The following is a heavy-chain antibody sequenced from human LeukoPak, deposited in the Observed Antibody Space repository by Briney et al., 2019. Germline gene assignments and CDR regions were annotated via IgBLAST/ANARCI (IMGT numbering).Heavy chain of an antibody. CDR2: IDPSDSYT. J-gene: IGHJ4*02. V-gene: IGHV5-10-1*01. Sequence: GESLMISCKGSGYSFTSYWISWVRQMPGKGLEWMGRIDPSDSYTNYSPSFQGHVTISADKSISTAYLQWSSLKASDTAMYYCARLYYYDSSGYSLYTFDYWGQGTLVTVPS. CDR3: ARLYYYDSSGYSLYTFDY. D-gene: IGHD3-22*01. CDR1: GYSFTSYW.